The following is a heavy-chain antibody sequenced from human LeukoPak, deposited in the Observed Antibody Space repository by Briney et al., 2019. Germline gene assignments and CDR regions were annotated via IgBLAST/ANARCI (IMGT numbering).Heavy chain of an antibody. CDR1: GFTFITYS. J-gene: IGHJ4*02. CDR2: VNPSGIST. V-gene: IGHV3-23*01. CDR3: AKDRAGTPWAD. Sequence: GGSLRLSGAASGFTFITYSMSWVRQAPGEGLEWVSTVNPSGISTYYADSVKGRFTISRDNSVNTVYLQMNSLRAEDTAVYYCAKDRAGTPWADWGQGTLVTVSS. D-gene: IGHD1-1*01.